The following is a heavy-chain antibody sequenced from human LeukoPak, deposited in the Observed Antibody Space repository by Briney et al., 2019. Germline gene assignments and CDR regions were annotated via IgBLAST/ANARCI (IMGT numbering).Heavy chain of an antibody. CDR2: IRYDGSNK. V-gene: IGHV3-30*02. CDR1: GFTFSSYG. Sequence: PGGSLRLSCAASGFTFSSYGMHWVRQAPGKGLEWVAFIRYDGSNKYYADSVKGRFTTSRDNSKNTLYLQMNSLRAEDTAVYYCAKALAVAADYWGQGTLVTVSS. J-gene: IGHJ4*02. D-gene: IGHD6-19*01. CDR3: AKALAVAADY.